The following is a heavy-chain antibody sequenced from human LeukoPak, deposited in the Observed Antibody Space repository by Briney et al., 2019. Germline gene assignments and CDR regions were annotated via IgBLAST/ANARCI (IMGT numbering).Heavy chain of an antibody. CDR2: ISSSGSTI. CDR1: GFTFSSYE. Sequence: GSLRLSCAASGFTFSSYEMNWVRQAPGKGLEWVSYISSSGSTIYYVDSVKGRFTISRDNAENSLYLQMNSLRAEDTAVYYCARKDSRMWYYDYWGQGTLVTVSS. CDR3: ARKDSRMWYYDY. V-gene: IGHV3-48*03. D-gene: IGHD6-13*01. J-gene: IGHJ4*02.